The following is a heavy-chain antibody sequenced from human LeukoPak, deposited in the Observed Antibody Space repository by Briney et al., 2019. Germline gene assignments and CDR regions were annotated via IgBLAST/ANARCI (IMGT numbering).Heavy chain of an antibody. J-gene: IGHJ3*02. CDR1: GYTFTSYY. V-gene: IGHV1-46*01. CDR3: ARDFAQDGIVADAFDI. CDR2: INPSGGST. D-gene: IGHD2/OR15-2a*01. Sequence: ASVKVSCKASGYTFTSYYMHWVRQAPGQGLEWMGIINPSGGSTSYAQKFQGRVTMTRDTSTSTVYMELSSLRPEDTAVYYCARDFAQDGIVADAFDIWGQGTMVTVSS.